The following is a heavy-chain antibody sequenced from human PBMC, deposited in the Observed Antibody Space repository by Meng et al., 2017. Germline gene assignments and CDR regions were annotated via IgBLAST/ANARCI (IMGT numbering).Heavy chain of an antibody. CDR2: ISGSGGST. CDR1: GFTFSSYA. V-gene: IGHV3-23*01. CDR3: AKEGCRGGSCYD. Sequence: GESLKISCAASGFTFSSYAMSWVRQAPGKGLEWVSAISGSGGSTYYADSVKGRFTISRDNSKNTLYLQMNSLRAEDTAVYYCAKEGCRGGSCYDWGQGTLVTVSS. D-gene: IGHD2-15*01. J-gene: IGHJ4*02.